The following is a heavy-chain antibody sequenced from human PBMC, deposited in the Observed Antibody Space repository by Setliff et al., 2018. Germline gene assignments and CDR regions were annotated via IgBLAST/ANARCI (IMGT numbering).Heavy chain of an antibody. V-gene: IGHV4-30-4*02. CDR3: ARGKTFFGAFIRAFDI. Sequence: PSETLSLTCTVSGGSISSGDYYWSWIRQPPGKGLEWIGYIYHSGSTYYNPSLKSRVTISVDTSKNQFSLKLSSVTAADTAVYHCARGKTFFGAFIRAFDIWGQGRMVTVSS. CDR2: IYHSGST. D-gene: IGHD3-3*01. CDR1: GGSISSGDYY. J-gene: IGHJ3*02.